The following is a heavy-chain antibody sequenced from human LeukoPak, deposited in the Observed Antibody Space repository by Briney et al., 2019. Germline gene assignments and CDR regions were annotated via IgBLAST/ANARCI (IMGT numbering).Heavy chain of an antibody. CDR1: GFSFSSYN. Sequence: PGGSLRLSCAASGFSFSSYNMNWVRQAPGKGLEWVSYISSSSSSIYYADSVKGRFTTSRDNAKNSLYLQINRLRDEDTAVYYCVGATVTTEAHYWGQGTLVTVSS. CDR3: VGATVTTEAHY. CDR2: ISSSSSSI. J-gene: IGHJ4*02. V-gene: IGHV3-48*02. D-gene: IGHD4-17*01.